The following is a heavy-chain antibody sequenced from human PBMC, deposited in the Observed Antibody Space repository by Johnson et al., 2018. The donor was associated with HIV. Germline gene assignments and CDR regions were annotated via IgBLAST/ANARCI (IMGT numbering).Heavy chain of an antibody. V-gene: IGHV3-9*01. CDR3: AKPYCSGTCSFDI. D-gene: IGHD2-15*01. CDR2: LSWNSGSI. J-gene: IGHJ3*02. Sequence: VQLVESGGVLVQPGGSLRLSCAASGFTVSSNYMSWVRQAPGKGLEWVSGLSWNSGSIGYADSVKGRFTISRDNAKNSLYLQMNSLKTEDTAVYYCAKPYCSGTCSFDIWGQGTMVTVSS. CDR1: GFTVSSNY.